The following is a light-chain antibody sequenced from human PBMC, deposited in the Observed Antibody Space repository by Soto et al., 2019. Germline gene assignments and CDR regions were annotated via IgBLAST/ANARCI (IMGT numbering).Light chain of an antibody. J-gene: IGLJ2*01. CDR3: SSYTSSNSVV. CDR1: SSDIGTYIY. Sequence: QSALTQPASVSGSPGQSITISCTGTSSDIGTYIYVSWYLQHPGKAPKLLIYEVGNRPSGVSNRFSGSKSGNTASLTISGLQAEDGADYYCSSYTSSNSVVFGGGTKLTVL. V-gene: IGLV2-14*01. CDR2: EVG.